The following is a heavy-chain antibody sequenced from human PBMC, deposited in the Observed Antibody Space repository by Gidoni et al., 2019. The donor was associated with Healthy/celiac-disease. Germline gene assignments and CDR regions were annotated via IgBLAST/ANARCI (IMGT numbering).Heavy chain of an antibody. D-gene: IGHD1-26*01. J-gene: IGHJ3*02. V-gene: IGHV1-46*01. CDR3: ASSSGIDAFDI. CDR2: INPSGGST. CDR1: GYTFTSYY. Sequence: QVQLVQSGAEVKKPGASVKVSGKASGYTFTSYYMHWVRQAPGQGLEWMGRINPSGGSTSYAQKFQGRVTMTRDTSTSTVYMELSSLRSEDTAVYYCASSSGIDAFDIWGQGTMVTVSS.